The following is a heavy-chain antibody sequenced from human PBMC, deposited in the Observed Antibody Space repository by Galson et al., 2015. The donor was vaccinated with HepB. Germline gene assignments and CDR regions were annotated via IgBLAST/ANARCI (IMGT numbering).Heavy chain of an antibody. V-gene: IGHV4-34*01. J-gene: IGHJ5*02. D-gene: IGHD2-15*01. CDR2: INHSGST. CDR1: GASVSGNY. Sequence: SETLSLTCSVYGASVSGNYWSWIRQPPGKGLEWIGEINHSGSTDYNPSLKRRVTISVDTSKNQLSLKLSSVTAADTAVYYCASEPGYCSGGACYGGWFGPWGQGTLVSVSP. CDR3: ASEPGYCSGGACYGGWFGP.